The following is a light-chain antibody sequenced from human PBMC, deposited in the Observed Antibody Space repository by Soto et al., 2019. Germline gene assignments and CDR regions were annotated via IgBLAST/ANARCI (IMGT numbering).Light chain of an antibody. V-gene: IGKV4-1*01. CDR1: QIVLSNNNNY. CDR2: WAS. J-gene: IGKJ5*01. CDR3: QQYHSDPIT. Sequence: DIVMTQSPDSLPGSLGERAAINCKSSQIVLSNNNNYLAWFQQKPGQPPRLFIYWASTRGSGVPDRFSGSGSGTDFTLTISNVEAEDVAIYYCQQYHSDPITFGQGTRREIK.